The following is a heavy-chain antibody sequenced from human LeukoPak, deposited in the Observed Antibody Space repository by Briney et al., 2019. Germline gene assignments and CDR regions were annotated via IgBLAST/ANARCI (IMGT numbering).Heavy chain of an antibody. J-gene: IGHJ3*02. V-gene: IGHV4-4*07. Sequence: PSETLSLTCIVSGGSISSYYWSWIRQPAGKGLEWIGRMYISGTTDYNPSLKSRVTVSVDTSKNQFSLKLTSVTAADTAVYYCARDGGVVVPAAPAAFDIWGQGTMVTVSS. CDR3: ARDGGVVVPAAPAAFDI. CDR1: GGSISSYY. CDR2: MYISGTT. D-gene: IGHD2-2*01.